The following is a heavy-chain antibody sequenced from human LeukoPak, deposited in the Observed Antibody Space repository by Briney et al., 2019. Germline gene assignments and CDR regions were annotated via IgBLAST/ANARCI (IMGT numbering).Heavy chain of an antibody. CDR1: GGSISSGGYS. D-gene: IGHD6-19*01. Sequence: SETLSLTCAVSGGSISSGGYSWSWIRQPPGKGLEWIGYIYHSGSTYYNPSLKSRVTISVDTSKNQFSLKLSSVTAADTAVYYCARGKGIAVASHPIDYWGQGTLVTVSS. J-gene: IGHJ4*02. CDR2: IYHSGST. CDR3: ARGKGIAVASHPIDY. V-gene: IGHV4-30-2*01.